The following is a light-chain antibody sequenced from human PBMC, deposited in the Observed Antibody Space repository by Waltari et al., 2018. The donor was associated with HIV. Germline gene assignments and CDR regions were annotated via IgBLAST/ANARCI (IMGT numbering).Light chain of an antibody. V-gene: IGLV1-44*01. CDR1: RSNIGSNT. CDR2: SNN. J-gene: IGLJ2*01. CDR3: ATWDDSLNGPV. Sequence: QSVLTQPPSASGTPGQRVTISCSGSRSNIGSNTVHWYQQLPGPAPKLLIYSNNQRPSGVPDRFSGSKSGTSASLAISGLQSEVEADYYCATWDDSLNGPVFGGGTQLTVL.